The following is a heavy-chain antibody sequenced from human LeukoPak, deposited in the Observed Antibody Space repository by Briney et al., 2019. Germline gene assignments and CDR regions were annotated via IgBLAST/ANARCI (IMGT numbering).Heavy chain of an antibody. CDR3: ARDVAAAGTGDY. D-gene: IGHD6-13*01. Sequence: ASVKVSCKASGYTFTGYYMHWVRQAPGQGLEWMGWMNPNGGGTNYAQNFQGRVTMTRDTSISTAYMELSRLRSDDTAVYYCARDVAAAGTGDYWGQGTLVTVSS. CDR1: GYTFTGYY. CDR2: MNPNGGGT. J-gene: IGHJ4*02. V-gene: IGHV1-2*02.